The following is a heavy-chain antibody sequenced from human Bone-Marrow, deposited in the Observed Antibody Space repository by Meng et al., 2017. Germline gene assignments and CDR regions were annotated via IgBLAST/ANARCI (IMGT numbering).Heavy chain of an antibody. CDR1: GFTFSSYE. CDR2: ISSSGSTI. V-gene: IGHV3-48*03. Sequence: GGSLRLSCAASGFTFSSYEMNWVRQAPGKGLEWVSYISSSGSTIYYADSVKSRFTISRDNAKNSLYLQMNSLRAEDTAVYYCARGIMYYDILTGYFHYYYGMDVWGQGTTVTVSS. CDR3: ARGIMYYDILTGYFHYYYGMDV. D-gene: IGHD3-9*01. J-gene: IGHJ6*02.